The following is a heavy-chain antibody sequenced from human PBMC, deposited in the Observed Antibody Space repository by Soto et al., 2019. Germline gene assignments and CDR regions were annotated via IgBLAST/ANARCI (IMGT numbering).Heavy chain of an antibody. J-gene: IGHJ5*02. CDR1: GYTFTSHD. D-gene: IGHD2-2*01. V-gene: IGHV1-8*01. CDR2: MNPNSGHT. Sequence: ASVKVSCKASGYTFTSHDINWMRQTTGQGLEWMGWMNPNSGHTNSAQKFQGRVTMTRDTSINTAYMELTNLRSEDTAIYYCASDMSTTWGQGTLVTASS. CDR3: ASDMSTT.